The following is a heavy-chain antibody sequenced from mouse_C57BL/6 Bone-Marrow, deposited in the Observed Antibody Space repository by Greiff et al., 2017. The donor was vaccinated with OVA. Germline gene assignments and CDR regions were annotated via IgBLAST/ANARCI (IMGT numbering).Heavy chain of an antibody. CDR1: GFTFSSYG. V-gene: IGHV5-6*01. Sequence: EVQLVESGGDLVKPGGSLKLSCAASGFTFSSYGMSWVRQTPDKRLEWVATISSGGSYTYYPDSVKGRFTISRDNAKNTLYLQMSSLKSEDTAMYYCASPITTVVESWYFDVWGTGTTVTVSS. J-gene: IGHJ1*03. D-gene: IGHD1-1*01. CDR2: ISSGGSYT. CDR3: ASPITTVVESWYFDV.